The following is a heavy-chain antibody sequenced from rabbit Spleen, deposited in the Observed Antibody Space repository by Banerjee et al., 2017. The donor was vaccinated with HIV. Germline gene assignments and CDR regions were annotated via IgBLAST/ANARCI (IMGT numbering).Heavy chain of an antibody. CDR2: INTATGKA. D-gene: IGHD1-1*01. J-gene: IGHJ4*01. CDR3: ARGASGSGYYSL. Sequence: QEQLVESGGGLVQPGGTLTLTCTASGFIISSTYWICWVRQAPGKGLEWIACINTATGKAVYATWAKGRFTISRTSSTTVTLRMTSLTAADTATYFCARGASGSGYYSLWGPGTLVTVS. CDR1: GFIISSTYW. V-gene: IGHV1S45*01.